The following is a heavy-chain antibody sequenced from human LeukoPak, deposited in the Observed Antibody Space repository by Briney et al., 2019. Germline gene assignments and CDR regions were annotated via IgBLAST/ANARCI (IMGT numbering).Heavy chain of an antibody. J-gene: IGHJ4*02. CDR1: GYTFTTYD. CDR3: ARVVKYCGGDCFIFDY. D-gene: IGHD2-21*02. V-gene: IGHV1-69*06. CDR2: IIPIFGTA. Sequence: SVKVSCKASGYTFTTYDISWVRQAPGQGLEWMGRIIPIFGTANYAQKFQGRVTITADKSTSTAYMELSSLRSEDTAVYYCARVVKYCGGDCFIFDYWGQGTLVTVSS.